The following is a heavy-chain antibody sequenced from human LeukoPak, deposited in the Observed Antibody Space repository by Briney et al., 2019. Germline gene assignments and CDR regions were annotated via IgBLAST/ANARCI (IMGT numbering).Heavy chain of an antibody. Sequence: PGGSLRLSCAAPGFTFTGSTIHWVRQASGEGLEWVGCIRSKANNYATAYATSVKGRFTLSRDDSNNTAYLQMNSLKTEDTAVYFCIRGAASGSYYGLDVWGQGATVTVSS. V-gene: IGHV3-73*01. CDR1: GFTFTGST. CDR2: IRSKANNYAT. CDR3: IRGAASGSYYGLDV. D-gene: IGHD1-26*01. J-gene: IGHJ6*02.